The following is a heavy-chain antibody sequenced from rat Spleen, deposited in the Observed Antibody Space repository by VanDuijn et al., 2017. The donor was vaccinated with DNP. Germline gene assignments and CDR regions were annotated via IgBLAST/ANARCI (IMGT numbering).Heavy chain of an antibody. J-gene: IGHJ2*01. CDR3: VTRGKYGGYDY. D-gene: IGHD1-11*01. Sequence: EVQLVESGGGVVQPGNSLKLSCAASGFTFSDSAMAWVRQSPKMGLEWVATIIYDGSHTFYRDTVQGRLTISRDNAKTTLYRQRDSLRAEDTATYYCVTRGKYGGYDYWGQGVIVTVSS. CDR1: GFTFSDSA. CDR2: IIYDGSHT. V-gene: IGHV5S10*01.